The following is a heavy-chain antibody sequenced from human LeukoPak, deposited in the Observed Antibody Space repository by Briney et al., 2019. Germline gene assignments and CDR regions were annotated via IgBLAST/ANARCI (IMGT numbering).Heavy chain of an antibody. CDR3: AREKQFHRYYYYMDV. CDR2: VNPNSGGT. V-gene: IGHV1-2*02. D-gene: IGHD6-19*01. Sequence: ASVTVSCKASGYTFTGYYMHWVRQAPGQGLEWMGWVNPNSGGTNYAQKLQGRVTMTTDTSTSTAYMELRSLRSDDTAVYYCAREKQFHRYYYYMDVWGKGTTVTVSS. CDR1: GYTFTGYY. J-gene: IGHJ6*03.